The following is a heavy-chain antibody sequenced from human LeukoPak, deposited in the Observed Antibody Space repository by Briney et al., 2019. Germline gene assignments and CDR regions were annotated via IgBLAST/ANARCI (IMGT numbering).Heavy chain of an antibody. CDR3: ARGGDDMVRGAYYYYYYMDV. V-gene: IGHV3-48*04. J-gene: IGHJ6*03. Sequence: GGSLRLSCAASGFTFSSYAMSWVRQAPGKGLEWVSSISRSGSTKYYADSVKGRFTISRDNAKNSLFLQMNSLRAEDTAVYYCARGGDDMVRGAYYYYYYMDVWGKGTTVTISS. CDR1: GFTFSSYA. CDR2: ISRSGSTK. D-gene: IGHD3-10*01.